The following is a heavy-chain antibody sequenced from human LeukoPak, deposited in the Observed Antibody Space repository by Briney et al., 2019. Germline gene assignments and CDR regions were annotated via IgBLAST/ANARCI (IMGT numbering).Heavy chain of an antibody. J-gene: IGHJ6*02. Sequence: GGSLRLSCAASGFTFSSYNMNWVRQAPGEGLEWVSSISSSSSFIYYADSVKGRFTISRDNAKNTLFLQMNSLRAEDTAVYYCVRGSNDWSGMDVWGQGTTVTVSS. CDR3: VRGSNDWSGMDV. CDR2: ISSSSSFI. D-gene: IGHD6-19*01. V-gene: IGHV3-21*01. CDR1: GFTFSSYN.